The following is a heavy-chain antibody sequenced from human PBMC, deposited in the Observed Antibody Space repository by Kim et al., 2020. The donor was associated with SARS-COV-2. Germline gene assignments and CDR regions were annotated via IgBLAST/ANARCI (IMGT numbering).Heavy chain of an antibody. D-gene: IGHD6-13*01. CDR2: FDPEDGET. V-gene: IGHV1-24*01. J-gene: IGHJ6*02. CDR3: ATGVAAAGTPDDYYYYYGMDV. CDR1: GYTLTELS. Sequence: ASVKVSCKVSGYTLTELSMHWVRQAPGKGLEWMGGFDPEDGETIYAQKFQGRVTMTEDTSTDTAYMELSSLRSEDTAVYYCATGVAAAGTPDDYYYYYGMDVWGQGTTVTV.